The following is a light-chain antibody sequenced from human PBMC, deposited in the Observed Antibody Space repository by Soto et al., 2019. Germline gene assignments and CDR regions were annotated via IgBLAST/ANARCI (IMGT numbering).Light chain of an antibody. V-gene: IGKV1-5*03. Sequence: DIQMTQSPSTLSASVGDRVTITCRASQSISRSLAWYQQKSGKAPKLLIYKASSLESGVPSRFSGSGSGTEFTLTISSLQPDDFATYYCQQYNSYSWTFGQGTKVEIK. CDR3: QQYNSYSWT. CDR1: QSISRS. CDR2: KAS. J-gene: IGKJ1*01.